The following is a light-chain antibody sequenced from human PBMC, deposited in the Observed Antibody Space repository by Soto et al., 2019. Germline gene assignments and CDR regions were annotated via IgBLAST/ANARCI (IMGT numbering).Light chain of an antibody. CDR3: CSYAHSSTDWV. CDR1: SSDVGSYNL. Sequence: QSVLTQPASVSGSPGQSITISCTGTSSDVGSYNLVSWYQQHPGKAPQLMIYEGIKRPSGVSNRFSGSKSGNTASLTISGLQAEDEADYYCCSYAHSSTDWVFGGGTKLTVL. V-gene: IGLV2-23*01. CDR2: EGI. J-gene: IGLJ3*02.